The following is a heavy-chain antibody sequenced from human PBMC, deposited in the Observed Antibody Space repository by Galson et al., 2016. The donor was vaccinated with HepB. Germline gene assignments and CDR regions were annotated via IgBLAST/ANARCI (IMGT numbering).Heavy chain of an antibody. CDR2: ISGSGSSS. V-gene: IGHV3-23*01. CDR3: ANFNVNP. Sequence: SLRLSCAASGFTFSTYAMNWVRQAPGKGLEWVSGISGSGSSSSHADSVKGRFTISRDNSKNTLYLQMNSLRAEDTAVYYCANFNVNPWGQGTLVTVSS. CDR1: GFTFSTYA. J-gene: IGHJ5*02.